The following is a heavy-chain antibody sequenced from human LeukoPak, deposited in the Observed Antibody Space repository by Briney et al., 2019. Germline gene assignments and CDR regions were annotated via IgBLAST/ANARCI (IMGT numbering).Heavy chain of an antibody. Sequence: PSETLSLTCTVSGGSISSYYWSWIRQPPGKGLEWIGYIYYSGSTNYNPSLKSRVTISVDTSKNQFSLKLSSVTAADTAVYYCARAGRGYCSSTSCQGRLRWFDPWGQGTLVTVSS. V-gene: IGHV4-59*01. J-gene: IGHJ5*02. D-gene: IGHD2-2*01. CDR3: ARAGRGYCSSTSCQGRLRWFDP. CDR1: GGSISSYY. CDR2: IYYSGST.